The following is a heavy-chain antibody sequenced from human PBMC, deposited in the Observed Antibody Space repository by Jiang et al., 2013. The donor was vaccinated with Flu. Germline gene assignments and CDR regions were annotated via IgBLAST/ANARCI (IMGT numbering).Heavy chain of an antibody. CDR2: IIPDPGAT. CDR1: GGTLSSYG. Sequence: GAEVKKPGSSVKVSCKASGGTLSSYGFSWVRQAPGQGLEWVGGIIPDPGATRYAQEFQDRVTITADESTQTAYMELRSLRSEDTAVYYCATEEVAQPTAEPYFSYKXMDVVGQGTTVTV. D-gene: IGHD5-18*01. J-gene: IGHJ6*02. V-gene: IGHV1-69*01. CDR3: ATEEVAQPTAEPYFSYKXMDV.